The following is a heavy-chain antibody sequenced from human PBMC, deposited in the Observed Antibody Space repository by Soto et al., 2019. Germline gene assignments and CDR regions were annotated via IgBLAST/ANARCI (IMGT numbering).Heavy chain of an antibody. D-gene: IGHD4-17*01. CDR2: INPSGGST. V-gene: IGHV1-46*03. J-gene: IGHJ4*02. Sequence: ASVKLSCKASGYTFTSYYMHCVRQAPGQGLEWMGIINPSGGSTSYAQKFQGRVTMTRDTSTSTVYMELSSLRSEDTAVYYCARGEGDYPTDYWGQGTLVTVSS. CDR3: ARGEGDYPTDY. CDR1: GYTFTSYY.